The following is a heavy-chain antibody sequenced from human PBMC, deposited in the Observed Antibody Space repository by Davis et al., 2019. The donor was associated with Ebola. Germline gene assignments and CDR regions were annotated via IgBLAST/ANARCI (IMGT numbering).Heavy chain of an antibody. D-gene: IGHD6-19*01. CDR3: AKDYIAVADKIDY. Sequence: SLKISCTASGFAFDDYAMHWVRQPPGKGLEWVSGISWNSGSIGYADSVKGRFTISRDNAKNSLYLQMNSLRAEDTALYYCAKDYIAVADKIDYWGQGTLVTVSS. V-gene: IGHV3-9*01. CDR1: GFAFDDYA. J-gene: IGHJ4*02. CDR2: ISWNSGSI.